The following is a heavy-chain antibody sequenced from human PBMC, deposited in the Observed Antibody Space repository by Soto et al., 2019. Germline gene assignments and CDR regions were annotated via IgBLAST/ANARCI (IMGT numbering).Heavy chain of an antibody. V-gene: IGHV1-2*02. CDR3: ARDALYSAMCYDKRSRWDF. J-gene: IGHJ4*01. D-gene: IGHD3-9*01. CDR2: INPNSGGT. CDR1: GYTFTGYD. Sequence: GASVKVSCKASGYTFTGYDMHWVRQAPGQGLEWMGWINPNSGGTNYAQKFQGRVTMTRDTSISTAYVELSRLRSDDTAVYYCARDALYSAMCYDKRSRWDFWAQGTPDAGSS.